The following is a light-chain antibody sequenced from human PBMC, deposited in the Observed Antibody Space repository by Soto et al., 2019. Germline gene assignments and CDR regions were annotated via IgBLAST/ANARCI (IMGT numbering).Light chain of an antibody. V-gene: IGKV3-15*01. Sequence: EIVMTQSPSTLSVSPGERATLSCRTSQSISSKLAWYQQTPGQAPRLLISDAYTRATGIPARFSGSVSGTEFTLTISSLQSEDFAVYYCQQYKSWPPITFGQGTRLEI. CDR2: DAY. CDR3: QQYKSWPPIT. J-gene: IGKJ5*01. CDR1: QSISSK.